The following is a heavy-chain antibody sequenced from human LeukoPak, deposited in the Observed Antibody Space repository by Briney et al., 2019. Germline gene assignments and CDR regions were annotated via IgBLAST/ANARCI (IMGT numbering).Heavy chain of an antibody. V-gene: IGHV3-53*01. Sequence: PGGSLRLSCVASGFTFSTYWMSWVRQAPGKGLEWVSVIYGGGSTYYADSVKGRFTISRDTPKNTLYPQMNGLRVEDTAVYYCASWPVGWYGEDSWGQGTLVTVSS. CDR1: GFTFSTYW. CDR3: ASWPVGWYGEDS. CDR2: IYGGGST. D-gene: IGHD6-19*01. J-gene: IGHJ4*02.